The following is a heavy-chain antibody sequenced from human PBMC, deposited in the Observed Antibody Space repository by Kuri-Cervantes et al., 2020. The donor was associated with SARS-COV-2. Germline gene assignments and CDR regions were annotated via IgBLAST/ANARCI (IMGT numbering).Heavy chain of an antibody. J-gene: IGHJ3*02. CDR2: INAGNGNT. CDR3: AREDLGFGARGAFDI. CDR1: GYTFTSYA. Sequence: ASVKVSCKASGYTFTSYAMHWVRQAPGQRLEWMGWINAGNGNTKYSQKFQGRVTITRDTSASTAYMELSSLRSEDTAVYYCAREDLGFGARGAFDIRGQGTMVTVSS. V-gene: IGHV1-3*01. D-gene: IGHD3-10*01.